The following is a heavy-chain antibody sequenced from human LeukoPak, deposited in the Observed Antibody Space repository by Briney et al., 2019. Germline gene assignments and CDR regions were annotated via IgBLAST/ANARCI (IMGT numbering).Heavy chain of an antibody. D-gene: IGHD3-10*01. Sequence: SVKVSCKASGGTFSSYAISWVRQAPGQGLEWMGGIIPIFGTANYAQKFQGRVTITTDESTSTAYMELSSLRSEDTAVYYCARARITMVRGVIRRNYYYYGMDVWGQGTTVTVSS. J-gene: IGHJ6*02. CDR2: IIPIFGTA. CDR3: ARARITMVRGVIRRNYYYYGMDV. V-gene: IGHV1-69*05. CDR1: GGTFSSYA.